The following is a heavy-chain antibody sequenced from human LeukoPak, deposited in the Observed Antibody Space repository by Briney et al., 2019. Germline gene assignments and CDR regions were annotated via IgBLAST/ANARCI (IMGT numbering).Heavy chain of an antibody. Sequence: PSETLSLTCTVSGGSISSYYWSWIRQPPGKGLEWIGYIYYSGSTNYNPSLKSRVTISVDTSKNQFPLKLSSVTAADTAVHYCARVAFSDSGSYLDYWGQGTLVTVSS. D-gene: IGHD1-26*01. V-gene: IGHV4-59*01. CDR3: ARVAFSDSGSYLDY. CDR1: GGSISSYY. J-gene: IGHJ4*02. CDR2: IYYSGST.